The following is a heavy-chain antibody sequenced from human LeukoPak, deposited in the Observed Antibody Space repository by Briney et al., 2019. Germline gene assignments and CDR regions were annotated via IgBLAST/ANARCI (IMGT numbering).Heavy chain of an antibody. D-gene: IGHD3-3*01. J-gene: IGHJ4*02. CDR3: ARERRYYDFWSGYYTPDHFDY. CDR2: INPNSGGT. Sequence: GASVKVSCKASGYTFTGYYMHWVRQAPGQGLEWMGWINPNSGGTNYAQKFQGRVTMTRDTSISTAYMELSRLRSDDTAVYYCARERRYYDFWSGYYTPDHFDYWGQGTLVTVSS. V-gene: IGHV1-2*02. CDR1: GYTFTGYY.